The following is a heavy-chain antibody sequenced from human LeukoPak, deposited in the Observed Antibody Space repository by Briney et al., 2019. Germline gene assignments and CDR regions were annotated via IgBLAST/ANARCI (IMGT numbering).Heavy chain of an antibody. J-gene: IGHJ4*02. CDR2: ISGSGGST. Sequence: GGSLRLSCAASGFTFSSYVMSWVRQAPGKGLEWVSAISGSGGSTYYADSVKGRFTISRDNSKNTLYMQMDSLRAEDTAVYYCAKSHDSSGSDYWGQGTLVTVSS. D-gene: IGHD3-22*01. V-gene: IGHV3-23*01. CDR1: GFTFSSYV. CDR3: AKSHDSSGSDY.